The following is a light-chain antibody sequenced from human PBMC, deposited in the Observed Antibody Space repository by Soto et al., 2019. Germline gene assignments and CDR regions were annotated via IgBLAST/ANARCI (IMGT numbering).Light chain of an antibody. J-gene: IGKJ4*01. CDR1: QSVLYSSNNKNY. CDR3: QQYYSTPPEGLT. V-gene: IGKV4-1*01. CDR2: WAS. Sequence: DIVMTQSPDSLAVSLGERATINCKSSQSVLYSSNNKNYLAWYQQKPGQSPKLLIYWASTRESGVPDRFSGSGSGTDFTLTISSLQAEDVAVYYCQQYYSTPPEGLTFGGGTKVEIK.